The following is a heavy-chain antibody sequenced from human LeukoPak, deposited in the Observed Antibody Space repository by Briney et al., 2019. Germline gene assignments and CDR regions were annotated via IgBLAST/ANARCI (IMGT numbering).Heavy chain of an antibody. CDR2: IRFDGTTQ. J-gene: IGHJ4*02. Sequence: GGSLRLPCVASGFSFNKYGMHWVRQAPGKGLEWVAFIRFDGTTQYYPDSVRGRFTVSRDNSQNTVYLQMNSLRPEDTAVYYCAKDTGRSFDYWGQGALVTVSS. D-gene: IGHD1-26*01. CDR1: GFSFNKYG. CDR3: AKDTGRSFDY. V-gene: IGHV3-30*02.